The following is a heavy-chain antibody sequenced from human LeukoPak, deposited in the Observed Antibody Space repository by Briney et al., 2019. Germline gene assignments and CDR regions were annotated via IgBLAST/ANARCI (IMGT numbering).Heavy chain of an antibody. CDR2: ISSSSNSI. CDR3: AKDRAGGYSYRYSFDY. D-gene: IGHD5-18*01. CDR1: GFTFSSYN. V-gene: IGHV3-48*01. J-gene: IGHJ4*02. Sequence: GGSLRLSCAASGFTFSSYNMNWVRQAPGKGLEWVSYISSSSNSIYYADSVKGRFTISRDNSKNTLYLQMSSLRAEDTAVYYCAKDRAGGYSYRYSFDYWGQGTLVTVSS.